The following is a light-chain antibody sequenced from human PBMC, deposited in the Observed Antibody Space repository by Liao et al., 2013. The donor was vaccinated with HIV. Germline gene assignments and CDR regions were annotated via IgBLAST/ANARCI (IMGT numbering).Light chain of an antibody. Sequence: SYELTQSPSVSVSPGQTATITCSGDYLGDKYASWYQHKPGHSPVLVIYQDNKRPSGIPERISGSNSGNTATLTISGTQTIDEADYYCQTWDRTTYVFGTGTKV. V-gene: IGLV3-1*01. CDR1: YLGDKY. CDR3: QTWDRTTYV. J-gene: IGLJ1*01. CDR2: QDN.